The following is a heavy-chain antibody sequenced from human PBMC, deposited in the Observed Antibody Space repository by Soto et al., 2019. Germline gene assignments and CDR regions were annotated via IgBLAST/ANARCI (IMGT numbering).Heavy chain of an antibody. D-gene: IGHD6-19*01. V-gene: IGHV1-8*01. CDR3: ARGLSSGWYGGHYFDY. CDR2: MNPNSGNT. CDR1: GYTFTSYD. J-gene: IGHJ4*02. Sequence: QVQLVQSGAEVKKPGASVKVSCKASGYTFTSYDINWVRQATGQGLEWMGWMNPNSGNTGYAQKFKGRVTMTRNTSISTAYMELSSLRSEDTAVYYCARGLSSGWYGGHYFDYWGQGTLVTVSS.